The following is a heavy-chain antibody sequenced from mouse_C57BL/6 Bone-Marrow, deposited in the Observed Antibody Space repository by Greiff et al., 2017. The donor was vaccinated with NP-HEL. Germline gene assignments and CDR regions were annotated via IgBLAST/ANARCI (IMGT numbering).Heavy chain of an antibody. J-gene: IGHJ4*01. CDR1: GYAFTNYL. D-gene: IGHD1-1*01. Sequence: QVHVKQSGAELVRPGTSVKVSCKASGYAFTNYLIEWVKQRPGQGLEWIGVINPGSGGTNYNEKFKGKATLTADKSSSTAYMQLSSLTSEDSAVYFCARWGYQLRGGAMDYWGQGTSVTVSS. V-gene: IGHV1-54*01. CDR2: INPGSGGT. CDR3: ARWGYQLRGGAMDY.